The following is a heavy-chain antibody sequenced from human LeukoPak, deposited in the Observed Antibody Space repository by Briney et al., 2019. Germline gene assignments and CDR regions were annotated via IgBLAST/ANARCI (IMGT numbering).Heavy chain of an antibody. Sequence: GGSLRLSCAASGFTFSSYGMHWVRQAPGKGLEWVSAISGSGGSTYYADSVKGRFTISRDNSKNTLYLQMNSLRAEDTAVYYCARDPSSLRDSYDYWGQGTLVTVSS. J-gene: IGHJ4*02. V-gene: IGHV3-23*01. CDR2: ISGSGGST. CDR3: ARDPSSLRDSYDY. CDR1: GFTFSSYG.